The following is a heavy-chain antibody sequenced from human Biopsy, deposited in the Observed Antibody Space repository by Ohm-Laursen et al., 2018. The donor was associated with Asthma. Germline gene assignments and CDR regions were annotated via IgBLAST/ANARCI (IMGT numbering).Heavy chain of an antibody. CDR2: IIPLYRTV. D-gene: IGHD4-23*01. J-gene: IGHJ6*02. V-gene: IGHV1-69*01. CDR1: GGMFGNYA. CDR3: ARGGYYGGRRQHHGMDL. Sequence: GSSVKVSCKASGGMFGNYAISWVRQAPGLGLEWMGEIIPLYRTVNYAQRFQGRVTITADESTTTSYMELSSLKSDDTAVYYCARGGYYGGRRQHHGMDLRGQGTTVTVSS.